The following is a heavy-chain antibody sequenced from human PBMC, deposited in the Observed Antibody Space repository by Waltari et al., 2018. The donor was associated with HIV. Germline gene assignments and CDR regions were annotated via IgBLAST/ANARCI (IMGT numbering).Heavy chain of an antibody. J-gene: IGHJ4*01. V-gene: IGHV4-39*01. Sequence: QLQLQESGPGPVKPSETLSLTCSVSGDSISSSSYYWGWIRQPPGKGLEWIGSIYYTGTTYYNPSLKSRVTISIDTSKNQFSLRLNSVTAADTAMYYCARRRYSTSGNYFDSWGQGTLVTVSS. D-gene: IGHD3-10*01. CDR3: ARRRYSTSGNYFDS. CDR1: GDSISSSSYY. CDR2: IYYTGTT.